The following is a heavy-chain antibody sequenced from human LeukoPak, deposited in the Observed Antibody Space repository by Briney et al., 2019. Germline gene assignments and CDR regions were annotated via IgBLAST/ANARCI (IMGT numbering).Heavy chain of an antibody. J-gene: IGHJ4*02. V-gene: IGHV3-30-3*01. D-gene: IGHD2-15*01. CDR3: ARSFVSGGYFYYSDY. Sequence: GRSLRLSCAASGFIFTNYAMNWVRQAPGKGLEWVAVLSNDGNRKYCADSVKGRFTISRDTSRNMLYLQMDSLRVEDTAVYYCARSFVSGGYFYYSDYWGQGSLVTVSS. CDR1: GFIFTNYA. CDR2: LSNDGNRK.